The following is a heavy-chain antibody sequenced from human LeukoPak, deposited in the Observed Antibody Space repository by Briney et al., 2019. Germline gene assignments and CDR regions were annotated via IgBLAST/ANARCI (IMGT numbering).Heavy chain of an antibody. D-gene: IGHD6-6*01. CDR1: GYTFTNYY. V-gene: IGHV1-46*01. J-gene: IGHJ4*02. CDR2: INPSGST. CDR3: ARDVAPRPGPVHYFDF. Sequence: GASVKVSCKASGYTFTNYYLHWLRQAPRHGPEWMGIINPSGSTSYAQKFEGRVTMTSDMFTSTVYMELNSLTSEDTAVYYCARDVAPRPGPVHYFDFWGQGTQVTVSS.